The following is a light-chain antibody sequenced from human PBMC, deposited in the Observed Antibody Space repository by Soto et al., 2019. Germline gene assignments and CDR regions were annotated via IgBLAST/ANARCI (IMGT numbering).Light chain of an antibody. CDR3: CSSAPESTYV. CDR2: KGT. CDR1: SSDVGAYNS. J-gene: IGLJ1*01. Sequence: QSVLAQPASVSGSPGQSVTISCTGTSSDVGAYNSVSWYQQHPDKAPQLMIYKGTQRPSGVSNRFSGSTSGNAASLTISGLQAGDEADYFCCSSAPESTYVFGTGTKQTVL. V-gene: IGLV2-23*01.